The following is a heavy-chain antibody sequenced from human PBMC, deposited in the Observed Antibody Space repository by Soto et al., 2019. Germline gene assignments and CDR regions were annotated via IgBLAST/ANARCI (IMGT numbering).Heavy chain of an antibody. CDR3: AITTDYDYVWGSYPSFDY. D-gene: IGHD3-16*01. J-gene: IGHJ4*02. Sequence: ASVKVSRKSSGGTFSSYAISWVRPAPGQGLEWMGGIIPIFGTANYAQKFQGRVTIAADKSTSTAYMELSSLRSEDRAVYYCAITTDYDYVWGSYPSFDYWGQGTLVTVSS. CDR2: IIPIFGTA. V-gene: IGHV1-69*06. CDR1: GGTFSSYA.